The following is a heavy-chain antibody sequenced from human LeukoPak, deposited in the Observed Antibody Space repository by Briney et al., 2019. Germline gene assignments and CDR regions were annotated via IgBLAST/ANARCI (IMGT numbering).Heavy chain of an antibody. V-gene: IGHV1-2*02. Sequence: GASVKVSCKASGYTFTGYYMHWVRQAPGQGLEWMGWINPNSGGTNYAQKFQGRVTMTRDTSISTAYMELSRLRSDDTAVYYCAREFCSSTSCYSFDYWGQGTLVTVSS. CDR2: INPNSGGT. J-gene: IGHJ4*02. D-gene: IGHD2-2*01. CDR1: GYTFTGYY. CDR3: AREFCSSTSCYSFDY.